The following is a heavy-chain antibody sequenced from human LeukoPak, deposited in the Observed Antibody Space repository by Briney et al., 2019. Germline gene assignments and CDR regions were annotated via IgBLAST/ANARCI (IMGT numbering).Heavy chain of an antibody. CDR1: GYSISRGYY. D-gene: IGHD6-19*01. CDR3: AGIAVAGNIY. CDR2: FYHSGSA. J-gene: IGHJ4*02. Sequence: SETLSLTCTVSGYSISRGYYWGWIRQPPGKGLEGIGSFYHSGSAYYNPSLKSRVTISVDTTKNHFSLRLSSVTAADTAVYYCAGIAVAGNIYWGQGTPVTVPS. V-gene: IGHV4-38-2*02.